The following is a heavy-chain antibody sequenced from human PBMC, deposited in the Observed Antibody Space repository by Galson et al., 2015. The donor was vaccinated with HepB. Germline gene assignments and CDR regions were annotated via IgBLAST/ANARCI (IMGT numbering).Heavy chain of an antibody. CDR1: GGTFSSYA. CDR2: IIPIFGTA. D-gene: IGHD2-2*01. V-gene: IGHV1-69*13. Sequence: SVKVSCKASGGTFSSYAISWVRQAPGQGLEWMGGIIPIFGTANYAQKFQGRVTITADESTSTAYMELSSLRSEDTAVYYCASKLGYCSSTSCPPVYYYYYYMDVWGKGTTVTVSS. CDR3: ASKLGYCSSTSCPPVYYYYYYMDV. J-gene: IGHJ6*03.